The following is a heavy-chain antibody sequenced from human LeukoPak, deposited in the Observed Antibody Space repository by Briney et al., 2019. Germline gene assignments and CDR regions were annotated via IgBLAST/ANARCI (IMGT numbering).Heavy chain of an antibody. J-gene: IGHJ4*02. V-gene: IGHV4-34*01. Sequence: SGTLSLTCAVYGGSFSGYYWSWIRQPPGKGLEWIGEINHSGSTNYNPSLKSRVTISVDTSKNQFSLKLSSVTAADTAVYYCARGLLYYYDSSGYYYWGQGTLVTVSS. CDR2: INHSGST. CDR3: ARGLLYYYDSSGYYY. D-gene: IGHD3-22*01. CDR1: GGSFSGYY.